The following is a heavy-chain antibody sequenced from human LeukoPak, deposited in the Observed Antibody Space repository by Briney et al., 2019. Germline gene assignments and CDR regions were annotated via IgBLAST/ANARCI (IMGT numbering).Heavy chain of an antibody. CDR1: GFTFSSYE. Sequence: GGSLRLSCAASGFTFSSYEMNWVRQAPGKGLEWVSYISSSGSTIYYADSVKGRFTISRDNAKNSLYLQMNSLRAEDTAVYYCARDLGSSWLVKEYYYYGMDVWGQETTVTVSS. V-gene: IGHV3-48*03. CDR3: ARDLGSSWLVKEYYYYGMDV. D-gene: IGHD6-13*01. CDR2: ISSSGSTI. J-gene: IGHJ6*02.